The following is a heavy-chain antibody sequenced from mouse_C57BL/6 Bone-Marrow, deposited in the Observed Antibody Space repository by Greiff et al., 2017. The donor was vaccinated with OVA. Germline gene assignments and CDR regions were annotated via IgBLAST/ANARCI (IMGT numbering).Heavy chain of an antibody. V-gene: IGHV3-6*01. J-gene: IGHJ4*01. CDR1: GYSITSGYY. CDR2: ISYDGSN. CDR3: ARGYDYGSSSYAMDY. D-gene: IGHD1-1*01. Sequence: EVQLQESGPGLVKPSQSLSLTCSVTGYSITSGYYWNWIRQFPGNKLEWMGYISYDGSNNYNPSLKNRISITRDTSKNQFFLKLNSVTTEDTATYYCARGYDYGSSSYAMDYWGQGTSVTVSS.